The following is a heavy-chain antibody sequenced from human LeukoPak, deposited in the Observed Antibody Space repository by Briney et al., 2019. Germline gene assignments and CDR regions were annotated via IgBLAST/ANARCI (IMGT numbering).Heavy chain of an antibody. J-gene: IGHJ4*02. Sequence: ASVKVSCKASGYTFTSYDINWVRQATGQGLEWMGWMNPNSGNTGYAQKFQGRVTMTRNTSISTAYIELSSLRSEDTAVYYCARVGRYYDSSGYYYDYWGQGTLVTVSS. V-gene: IGHV1-8*01. CDR1: GYTFTSYD. D-gene: IGHD3-22*01. CDR2: MNPNSGNT. CDR3: ARVGRYYDSSGYYYDY.